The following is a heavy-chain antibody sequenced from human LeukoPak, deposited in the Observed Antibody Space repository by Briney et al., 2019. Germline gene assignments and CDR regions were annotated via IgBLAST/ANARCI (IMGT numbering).Heavy chain of an antibody. V-gene: IGHV1-2*02. D-gene: IGHD3-9*01. Sequence: GASVKVSCTASGYTFTGYYMHWVRQAPGQGLEWMGWINPNSGGTNYAQKFQGRVTMTRDTSISTAYMELSRLRSDDTAVYYCARDNFPYYDILTGYYFIRWFDPWGQGTLVTVSS. CDR1: GYTFTGYY. CDR2: INPNSGGT. J-gene: IGHJ5*02. CDR3: ARDNFPYYDILTGYYFIRWFDP.